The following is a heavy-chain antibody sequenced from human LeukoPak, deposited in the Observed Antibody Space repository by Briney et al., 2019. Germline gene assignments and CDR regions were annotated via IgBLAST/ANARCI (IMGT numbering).Heavy chain of an antibody. J-gene: IGHJ4*02. V-gene: IGHV5-51*01. CDR3: ARRAYCGGDCYVDH. Sequence: GESLKISCKGSGYTFASYWIGWVRQMPGKGLEWMGIIYPGDSNTRYSPSFQGQVTISADKSISTAYLQWSGLKASDIAMYYCARRAYCGGDCYVDHWGQGTLVTVSS. CDR2: IYPGDSNT. CDR1: GYTFASYW. D-gene: IGHD2-21*02.